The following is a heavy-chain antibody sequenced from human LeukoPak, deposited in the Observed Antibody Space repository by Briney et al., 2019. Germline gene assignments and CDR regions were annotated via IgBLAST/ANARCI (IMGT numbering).Heavy chain of an antibody. CDR2: ISSNSSYI. CDR1: GFTFTYYI. Sequence: GGSLRLSCAASGFTFTYYIINWVRQAPGKGLEWVSSISSNSSYIYYADSVKGRFTISRDNAKNSLYLQMNSLRAEDTAVYYCAKQGIVVVPSFDYWGQGTLVTVSS. V-gene: IGHV3-21*01. J-gene: IGHJ4*02. D-gene: IGHD3-22*01. CDR3: AKQGIVVVPSFDY.